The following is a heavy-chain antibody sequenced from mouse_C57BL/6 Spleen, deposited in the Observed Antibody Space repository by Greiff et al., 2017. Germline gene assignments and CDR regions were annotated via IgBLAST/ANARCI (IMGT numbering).Heavy chain of an antibody. Sequence: QVHVKQPGAELVRPGTSVKLSCKASGYTFTSYWMHWVKQRPGQGLEWIGVIDPSDSYTNYNQKFKGKATLTVDTSSSTAYMQLSSLTSEDSAVYYCARDGSSPHWYFDVWGTGTTVTVSS. CDR2: IDPSDSYT. CDR1: GYTFTSYW. D-gene: IGHD1-1*01. J-gene: IGHJ1*03. CDR3: ARDGSSPHWYFDV. V-gene: IGHV1-59*01.